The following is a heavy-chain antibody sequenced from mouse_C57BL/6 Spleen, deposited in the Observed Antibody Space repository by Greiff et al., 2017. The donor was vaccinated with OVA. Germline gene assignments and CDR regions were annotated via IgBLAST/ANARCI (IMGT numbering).Heavy chain of an antibody. Sequence: VQLQQSGPELVKPGASVKISCKASGYTFTDYYMNWVKQSHGKSLEWIGDINPNNGGTSYNQKFKGKATLTVDKSSSTAYMELRSLTSEDSAVYYCARGTDYGDAMDYWGQGTSVTVSS. CDR3: ARGTDYGDAMDY. D-gene: IGHD1-1*01. CDR2: INPNNGGT. CDR1: GYTFTDYY. V-gene: IGHV1-26*01. J-gene: IGHJ4*01.